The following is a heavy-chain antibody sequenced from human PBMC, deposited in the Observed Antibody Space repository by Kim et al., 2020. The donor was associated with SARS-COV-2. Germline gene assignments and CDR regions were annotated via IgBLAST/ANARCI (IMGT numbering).Heavy chain of an antibody. V-gene: IGHV3-23*01. Sequence: GGSLRLSCAASGFTFSSYAMSWVRQAPGKGLEWVSAISGSGGSTYYADSVKGRFTISRDNSKNTLYLQMNSPRAEDTAVYYCAKDRGGSYGRSYYYYYYGMDVWGQGATVTVSS. CDR3: AKDRGGSYGRSYYYYYYGMDV. CDR1: GFTFSSYA. D-gene: IGHD3-16*01. J-gene: IGHJ6*02. CDR2: ISGSGGST.